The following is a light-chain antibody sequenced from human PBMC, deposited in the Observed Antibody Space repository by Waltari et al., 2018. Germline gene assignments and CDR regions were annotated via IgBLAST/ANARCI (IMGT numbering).Light chain of an antibody. CDR3: SSYTTTSTLV. V-gene: IGLV2-14*01. CDR1: SSAVGCSNS. CDR2: AVN. J-gene: IGLJ2*01. Sequence: QSALTQPASVSGSPGQSITIPCIGTSSAVGCSNSVSWYQQHPGKAPKLMIYAVNRRPSGVSNRFSGSKSGSTASLTISGLQAEDEADYYCSSYTTTSTLVFGGGTKVTVL.